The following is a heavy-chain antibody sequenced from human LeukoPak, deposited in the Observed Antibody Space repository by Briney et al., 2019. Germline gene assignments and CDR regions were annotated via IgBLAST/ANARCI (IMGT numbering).Heavy chain of an antibody. V-gene: IGHV3-30*04. Sequence: GRSLRLSCAASGFTFSSYAMHWVRQAPGKGLEWVAVISYDGSNKYYADSVKGRFTISRDNSKNTLYLQMNSLRAEDTAVYYCARDYSGLLWFGEGNGMDVWGKGTTVTVSS. D-gene: IGHD3-10*01. J-gene: IGHJ6*04. CDR1: GFTFSSYA. CDR2: ISYDGSNK. CDR3: ARDYSGLLWFGEGNGMDV.